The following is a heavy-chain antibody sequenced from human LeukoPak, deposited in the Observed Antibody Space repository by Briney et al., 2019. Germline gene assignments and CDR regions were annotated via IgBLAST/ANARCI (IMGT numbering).Heavy chain of an antibody. D-gene: IGHD3-22*01. J-gene: IGHJ1*01. CDR3: ARGRGPSYYDSSGLQH. CDR1: GYTFTDYY. Sequence: GASVKVSCKASGYTFTDYYMQWVRQAPGQGLEWMGWINPNTGGTDYAQKFQGRVTMTRDTSTSTVYMELSSLRSEDTAVYYCARGRGPSYYDSSGLQHWGQGTLVTVSS. CDR2: INPNTGGT. V-gene: IGHV1-2*02.